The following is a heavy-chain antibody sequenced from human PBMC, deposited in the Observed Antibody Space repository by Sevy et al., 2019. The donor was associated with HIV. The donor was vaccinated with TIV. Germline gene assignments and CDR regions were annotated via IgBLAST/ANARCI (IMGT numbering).Heavy chain of an antibody. Sequence: GGSLRLSCATSDFTFSAYEMSWVRQAPGKGLEWVSTISARGDSRYHAASVIGRFTISRDNYKSTLYLQMNSLRADDTAVYYCARYIERDYDFWSCFYFDSWGHGTLVTVSS. CDR1: DFTFSAYE. J-gene: IGHJ4*01. D-gene: IGHD3-3*01. CDR2: ISARGDSR. CDR3: ARYIERDYDFWSCFYFDS. V-gene: IGHV3-23*01.